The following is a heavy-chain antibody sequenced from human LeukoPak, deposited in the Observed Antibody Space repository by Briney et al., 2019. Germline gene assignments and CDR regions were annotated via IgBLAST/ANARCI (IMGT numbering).Heavy chain of an antibody. CDR3: ARGLRRASSSTTQPAQNWFDP. CDR1: GGSISRGGYY. D-gene: IGHD2-2*01. V-gene: IGHV4-34*01. CDR2: INHSGST. J-gene: IGHJ5*02. Sequence: SETLSLTCTVSGGSISRGGYYWSWIRQHPGKGLEGIGEINHSGSTNYTPPLKSRVPITVDTSNIQFSLKLSSVTAADTAVYYCARGLRRASSSTTQPAQNWFDPWGQGTLVTVSS.